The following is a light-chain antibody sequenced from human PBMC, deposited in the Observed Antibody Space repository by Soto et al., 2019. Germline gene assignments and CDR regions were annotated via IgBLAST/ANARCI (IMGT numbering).Light chain of an antibody. CDR2: GAS. J-gene: IGKJ1*01. V-gene: IGKV3-20*01. CDR3: QQYDSSPPWM. Sequence: EIVLTQSPGTLSLSPGERATLSCRASQSVSSSYLAWYQQKPGQAPRLLIYGASSRATGIPDRFSGSGSGTDFTLTISRLEPEDFAVYYCQQYDSSPPWMFGEGTNVDNK. CDR1: QSVSSSY.